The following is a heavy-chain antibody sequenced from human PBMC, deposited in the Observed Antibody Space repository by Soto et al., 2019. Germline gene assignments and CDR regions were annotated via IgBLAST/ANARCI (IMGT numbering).Heavy chain of an antibody. CDR3: VRENYYYGMDV. Sequence: EVQLVESGGTLVQPGGSLRLSCAASGFDASVNYMTWVRQAPGKGLEWVSAINSGGSTFYADSVKGRFTISRDNSKNTLYLQMNSLRVEYTAMHYCVRENYYYGMDVWGQGTAVTVSS. CDR1: GFDASVNY. V-gene: IGHV3-66*01. CDR2: INSGGST. J-gene: IGHJ6*02.